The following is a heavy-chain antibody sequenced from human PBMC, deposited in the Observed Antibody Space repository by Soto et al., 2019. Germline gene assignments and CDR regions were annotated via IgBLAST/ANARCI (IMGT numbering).Heavy chain of an antibody. CDR2: IYHSGST. J-gene: IGHJ6*02. V-gene: IGHV4-30-2*01. CDR3: ARVPGV. CDR1: GGSISSGGYS. Sequence: SETLSLTSTVSGGSISSGGYSWTWIRQPPGKGLEWIGYIYHSGSTYYNPSLKSRVTISVDRSKNQFSLKLNSVTAADTAVYYCARVPGVWGQGTTVTVSS.